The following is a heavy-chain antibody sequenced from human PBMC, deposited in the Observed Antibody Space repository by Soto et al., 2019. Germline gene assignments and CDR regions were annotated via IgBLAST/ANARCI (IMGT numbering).Heavy chain of an antibody. D-gene: IGHD4-17*01. V-gene: IGHV1-8*01. Sequence: QVQLVQSGAEVKKPGASVKVSCKASGYTFTSYDINWVRQATGQGLEWMGWMNPNSGNTGYAQKFQGRVTMTRNTSISTAYMELSSLRSEDTAVYYCARLRWLRSYYYDYGMDVWGQGTTVTVSS. CDR2: MNPNSGNT. CDR3: ARLRWLRSYYYDYGMDV. J-gene: IGHJ6*02. CDR1: GYTFTSYD.